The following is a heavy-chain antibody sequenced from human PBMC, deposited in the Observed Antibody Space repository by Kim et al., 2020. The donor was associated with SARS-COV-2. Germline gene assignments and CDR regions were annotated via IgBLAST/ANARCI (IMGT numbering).Heavy chain of an antibody. Sequence: SETLSLTCTVSGGSISSGGYYWSWIRQHPGKGLEWIGFIDYSGSTYYNSALQNRVAISIDTSKKQFSLNLHSVTAADTAVYYCARDRYSTTPWDYSSGMGVWGQGTTVTVSS. CDR1: GGSISSGGYY. V-gene: IGHV4-31*03. D-gene: IGHD2-2*01. J-gene: IGHJ6*02. CDR3: ARDRYSTTPWDYSSGMGV. CDR2: IDYSGST.